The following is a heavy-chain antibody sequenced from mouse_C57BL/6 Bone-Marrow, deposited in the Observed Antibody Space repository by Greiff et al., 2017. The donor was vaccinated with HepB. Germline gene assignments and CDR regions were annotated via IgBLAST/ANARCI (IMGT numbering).Heavy chain of an antibody. J-gene: IGHJ2*01. V-gene: IGHV3-6*01. CDR1: GYSITSGYY. Sequence: EVQLNESGPGLVKPSQSLSLTCSVTGYSITSGYYWNWIRQFPGNKLEWMGYKSYDGSNNYNPSLKNRISITRDTSKNKFFLKLNSVTTEDTATYYCAREGYYGSSPFYYWGQSTTLTVSS. CDR2: KSYDGSN. D-gene: IGHD1-1*01. CDR3: AREGYYGSSPFYY.